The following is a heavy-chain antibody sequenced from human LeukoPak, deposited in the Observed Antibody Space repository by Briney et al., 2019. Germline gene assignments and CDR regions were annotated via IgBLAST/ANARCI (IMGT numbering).Heavy chain of an antibody. CDR1: GGSISSYY. J-gene: IGHJ4*02. CDR2: IYYSGST. Sequence: PSETLSLTCTVSGGSISSYYWSWIRQPPGKGLEWIGYIYYSGSTNYNPSLKSRVTISVDTSKNQFSLKLSSVTAADTAVYYCARLLDCSGGSCFDYWGQGTLVTVSS. V-gene: IGHV4-59*01. D-gene: IGHD2-15*01. CDR3: ARLLDCSGGSCFDY.